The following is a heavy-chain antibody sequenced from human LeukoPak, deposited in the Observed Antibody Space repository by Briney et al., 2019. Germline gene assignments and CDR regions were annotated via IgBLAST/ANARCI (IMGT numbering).Heavy chain of an antibody. CDR1: GGSFSGYY. D-gene: IGHD6-13*01. J-gene: IGHJ6*02. CDR2: IYTSGST. V-gene: IGHV4-4*07. Sequence: SETLSLTCAVYGGSFSGYYWSWIRQPPGKGLEWIGRIYTSGSTNYNPSLKSRVTMSVDTSKNQFSLKLSSVTAADTAVYYCARDLAAAVYYGMDVWGQGTTVTVSS. CDR3: ARDLAAAVYYGMDV.